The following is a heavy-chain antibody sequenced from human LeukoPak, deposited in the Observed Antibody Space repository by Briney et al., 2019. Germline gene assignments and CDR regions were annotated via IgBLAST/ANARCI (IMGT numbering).Heavy chain of an antibody. J-gene: IGHJ4*02. CDR2: VSRSGST. Sequence: PSETLSLTCTVSDYSISTGHYWGWIRQPPGKGLEWIGSVSRSGSTYCNPSLKSRVTISIDRSKSQFSLKLTSVTAADTAVYYCARDSLHYDYWSGYYSPFDYWGQGTLVTVSS. D-gene: IGHD3-3*01. CDR3: ARDSLHYDYWSGYYSPFDY. V-gene: IGHV4-38-2*02. CDR1: DYSISTGHY.